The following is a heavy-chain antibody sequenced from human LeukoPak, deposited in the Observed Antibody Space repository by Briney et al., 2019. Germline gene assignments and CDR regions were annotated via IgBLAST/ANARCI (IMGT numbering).Heavy chain of an antibody. CDR1: GGSFSGYY. CDR3: ARGLSSSILYYYYYYMDV. V-gene: IGHV4-34*01. J-gene: IGHJ6*03. Sequence: SETLSLTCAVYGGSFSGYYWSWIRQPPGEGLEWIGEINHSGSTNYNPSLKSRVTISVDTSKNQFSLKLSSVTAADTAVYYCARGLSSSILYYYYYYMDVWGKGTTVTVSS. CDR2: INHSGST. D-gene: IGHD6-6*01.